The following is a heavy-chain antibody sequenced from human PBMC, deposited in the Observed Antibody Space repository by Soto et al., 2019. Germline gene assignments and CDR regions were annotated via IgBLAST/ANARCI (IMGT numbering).Heavy chain of an antibody. CDR1: GGSMSSGDYY. J-gene: IGHJ5*02. CDR2: IYYSGST. Sequence: QVQLQESGPGLVKPSQTLSLTCTVSGGSMSSGDYYWSWIGQPPGKGLEWIGYIYYSGSTYYNPSLKSRVTISVDTSKNQFSLKLSSVTAADTAAYYCAREGAAAGLKFDPWGQGTLVTVSS. D-gene: IGHD6-13*01. CDR3: AREGAAAGLKFDP. V-gene: IGHV4-30-4*01.